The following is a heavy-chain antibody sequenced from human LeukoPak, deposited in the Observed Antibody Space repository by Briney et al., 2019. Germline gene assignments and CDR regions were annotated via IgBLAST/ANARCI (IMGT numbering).Heavy chain of an antibody. V-gene: IGHV4-4*02. CDR2: IYHSGST. J-gene: IGHJ6*03. CDR3: ARDSMIVGTDYYYYYMDV. D-gene: IGHD3-22*01. Sequence: KPSGTLSLTCAVSGGSISSSNWWSWVRQPPGKGLEWIGEIYHSGSTNYNPSLKSRVTISVDKSKNQFSLKLSSVTAADTAVYYCARDSMIVGTDYYYYYMDVWGKGTTVTISS. CDR1: GGSISSSNW.